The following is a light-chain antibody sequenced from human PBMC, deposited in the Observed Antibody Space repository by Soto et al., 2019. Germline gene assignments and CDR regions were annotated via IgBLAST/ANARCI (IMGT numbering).Light chain of an antibody. CDR1: QSVSID. J-gene: IGKJ5*01. CDR2: DAS. CDR3: QQRSNWPPT. V-gene: IGKV3-11*01. Sequence: EIVMTQSPATLSVSPGERATLSCRASQSVSIDLAWYQQKPGQAPRLLIYDASNRATGIPARFSGSGSGTDFTLTISSLEPEDFAVYYCQQRSNWPPTFGQGTRLEI.